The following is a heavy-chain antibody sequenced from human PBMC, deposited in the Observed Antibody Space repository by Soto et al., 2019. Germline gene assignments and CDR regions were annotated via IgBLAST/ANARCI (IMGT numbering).Heavy chain of an antibody. CDR1: GFIFKNYA. CDR3: ARGEGIGIVVVPAVTPDY. CDR2: ISYDQSNK. J-gene: IGHJ4*02. Sequence: QVQLVESGGGVVQPGRSLRLSCAASGFIFKNYAMHWVRQAPGKGLEWVAVISYDQSNKYYADSVKGRFTIARDNSKNTLYMEIHSLKNDDTDVYYCARGEGIGIVVVPAVTPDYWGQGTLVTVSS. V-gene: IGHV3-30*04. D-gene: IGHD2-2*01.